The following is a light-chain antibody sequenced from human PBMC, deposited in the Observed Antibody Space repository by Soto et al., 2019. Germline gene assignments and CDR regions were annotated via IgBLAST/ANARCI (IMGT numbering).Light chain of an antibody. Sequence: IVLTQSPATLSLSPGKRATLSCRASQNISNYLIWYQQKPGQAPRLLIYGASSRATGIPDRFSGSGPGTDLTLTISRLEPEDFAVYYCQHYGRSLRTFGQGTKVDIK. J-gene: IGKJ1*01. CDR3: QHYGRSLRT. CDR2: GAS. CDR1: QNISNY. V-gene: IGKV3-20*01.